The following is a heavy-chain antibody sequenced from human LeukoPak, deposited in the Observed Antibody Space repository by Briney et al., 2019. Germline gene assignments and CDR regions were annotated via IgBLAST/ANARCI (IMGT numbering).Heavy chain of an antibody. V-gene: IGHV3-7*01. D-gene: IGHD2-2*01. CDR1: GFTFSSYW. Sequence: GGSLRLSCAASGFTFSSYWMSWVRQAPGKGLEWVANIKQDGSEKYYVDSVKGRFTISRDNAKNSLYLQMNSLRAEDRAVYYCAREDIVVVPAADYYYYGMDVWGQGTTVTVSS. CDR3: AREDIVVVPAADYYYYGMDV. J-gene: IGHJ6*02. CDR2: IKQDGSEK.